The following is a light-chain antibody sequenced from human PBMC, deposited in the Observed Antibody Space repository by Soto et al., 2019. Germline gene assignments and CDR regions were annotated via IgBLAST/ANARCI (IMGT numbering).Light chain of an antibody. CDR1: SSNIGSNL. CDR3: AAWDDRLNSLV. V-gene: IGLV1-44*01. CDR2: INN. J-gene: IGLJ2*01. Sequence: QSVLTQPPSASGTPGQRVTISCSGSSSNIGSNLVNWYQQLPGTAPKLVIYINNQRPSGVPDRFSGSKSGTSASLAISGLQSEDEADYYCAAWDDRLNSLVFGGGTKVTFL.